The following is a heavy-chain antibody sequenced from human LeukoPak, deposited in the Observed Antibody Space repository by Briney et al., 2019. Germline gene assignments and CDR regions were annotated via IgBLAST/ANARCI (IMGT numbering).Heavy chain of an antibody. J-gene: IGHJ4*02. V-gene: IGHV4-4*07. Sequence: SETLSLTCTVSGGSISSYYWSWIRQPAGKGLKWIGRTHTSGSTNYNPSLKSRVTMSVDTSKNQFSLKLSSVTAADTALYYCARNSYDSSGYYPLDYWGQGTLVTVSS. CDR3: ARNSYDSSGYYPLDY. D-gene: IGHD3-22*01. CDR2: THTSGST. CDR1: GGSISSYY.